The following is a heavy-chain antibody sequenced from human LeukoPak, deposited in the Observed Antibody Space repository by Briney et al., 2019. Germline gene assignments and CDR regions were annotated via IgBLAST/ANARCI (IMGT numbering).Heavy chain of an antibody. V-gene: IGHV4-59*01. J-gene: IGHJ4*02. CDR1: GGSISSYY. D-gene: IGHD6-19*01. CDR2: IYYSGST. Sequence: SETLSLTCTVSGGSISSYYWSWIRQPPGKGLEWIGYIYYSGSTNYNPSLKSRVTISVDTSKNQFSLKLSSVTAADTAVYYCARKGSGWYKLDYWGQGTLVTVSS. CDR3: ARKGSGWYKLDY.